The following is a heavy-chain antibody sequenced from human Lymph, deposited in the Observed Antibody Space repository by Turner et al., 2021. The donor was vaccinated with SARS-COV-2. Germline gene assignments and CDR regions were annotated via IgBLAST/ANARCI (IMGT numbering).Heavy chain of an antibody. D-gene: IGHD6-13*01. Sequence: QVQLQESGPGLVKPSQTLSLTCTVSGGSISSGGYYWSWIRQHPGKGLEWIGYIYYSGSTYYNPSLESRVTISVDTSKNQFSLKLSSVTAADTAVYYCARVRSAAGFWHFDLWGRGTLVTVSS. CDR2: IYYSGST. V-gene: IGHV4-31*03. CDR1: GGSISSGGYY. J-gene: IGHJ2*01. CDR3: ARVRSAAGFWHFDL.